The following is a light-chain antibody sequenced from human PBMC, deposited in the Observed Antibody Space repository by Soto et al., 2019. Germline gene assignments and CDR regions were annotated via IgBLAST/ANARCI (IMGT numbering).Light chain of an antibody. J-gene: IGKJ5*01. CDR1: QSVSSSY. CDR2: GAS. V-gene: IGKV3-20*01. Sequence: EIVLTQSPGTLSLSPGERATLSSRASQSVSSSYLAWYQPKPGQAPRLLIYGASSRATGIPDRFSGSGSGTDFTLTISRLEPEDFAVYDCQQYGSSLSITFGQGTRLEIK. CDR3: QQYGSSLSIT.